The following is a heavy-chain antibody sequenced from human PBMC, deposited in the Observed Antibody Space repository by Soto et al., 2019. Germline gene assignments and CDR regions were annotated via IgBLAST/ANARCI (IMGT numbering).Heavy chain of an antibody. D-gene: IGHD6-19*01. CDR3: ARGRGRYSSGWSWFDP. CDR1: GGTIKSPDW. CDR2: IFQSGST. J-gene: IGHJ5*02. Sequence: SETLSLTCGVSGGTIKSPDWWTWVRQPPGKGLEWIGEIFQSGSTNYTPSLESRVTISVDKSKNQFSLTLTSVTAADTAVYFCARGRGRYSSGWSWFDPWGQGILVTVSS. V-gene: IGHV4-4*02.